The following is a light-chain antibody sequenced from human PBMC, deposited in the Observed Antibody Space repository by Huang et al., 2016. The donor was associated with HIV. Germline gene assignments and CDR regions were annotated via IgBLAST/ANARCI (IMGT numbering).Light chain of an antibody. CDR1: QSLLQSNGNNY. CDR3: MQALQTPLT. CDR2: LGS. J-gene: IGKJ4*01. Sequence: DIVMTQSPLSLPVTPGEPASISCKSSQSLLQSNGNNYLDWYLQKPGQSPQLLIYLGSNRASGVHDRFSGSGSGTDFTLKISRVEADDIGVYYCMQALQTPLTFGGGTKVEIK. V-gene: IGKV2-28*01.